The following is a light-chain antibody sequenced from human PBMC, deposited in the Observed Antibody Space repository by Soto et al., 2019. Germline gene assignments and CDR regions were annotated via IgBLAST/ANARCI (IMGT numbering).Light chain of an antibody. CDR3: CSYAGSYNLGV. CDR2: DVT. Sequence: QSALTQPRSVSGSPGQSVTISCTGTSSDVGGYDFVSWYQQHPGKAPKLMIHDVTKRPSGVPDRFSGSKSGNSASLTISGLQAEDEAEYYCCSYAGSYNLGVFGGGTKLTVL. V-gene: IGLV2-11*01. J-gene: IGLJ3*02. CDR1: SSDVGGYDF.